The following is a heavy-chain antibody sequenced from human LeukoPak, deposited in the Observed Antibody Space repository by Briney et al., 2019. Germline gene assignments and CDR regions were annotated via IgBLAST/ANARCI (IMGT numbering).Heavy chain of an antibody. D-gene: IGHD6-19*01. J-gene: IGHJ2*01. V-gene: IGHV1-69*02. CDR1: GGTFSSYT. CDR3: ARGTSGWYAGCLSL. CDR2: IIPILGIA. Sequence: GASVKVSCKASGGTFSSYTISWVRQAPGQGLEWMGRIIPILGIANYAQKFQGRVTITADKSTSTAYMGLSSLRSEDTAVYYCARGTSGWYAGCLSLWGRGTLVTVSS.